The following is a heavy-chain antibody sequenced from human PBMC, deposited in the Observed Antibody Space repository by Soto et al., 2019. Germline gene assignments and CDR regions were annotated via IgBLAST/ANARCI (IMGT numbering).Heavy chain of an antibody. CDR2: ISYDGSNK. D-gene: IGHD6-19*01. J-gene: IGHJ6*02. Sequence: AGGSLRLSCAASGFTFSSYAMHWVRQAPGKGLEWVAVISYDGSNKYYADSVKGRFTISRDNSKNTLYLQMNSLRAEDTAVYYCARVGAVAGKSRGPAGVMVGYYYGMDVWGQGTTVTVSS. CDR1: GFTFSSYA. V-gene: IGHV3-30-3*01. CDR3: ARVGAVAGKSRGPAGVMVGYYYGMDV.